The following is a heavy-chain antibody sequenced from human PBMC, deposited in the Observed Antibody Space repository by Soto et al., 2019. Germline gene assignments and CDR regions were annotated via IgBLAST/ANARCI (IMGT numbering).Heavy chain of an antibody. CDR1: GFTFSSYA. J-gene: IGHJ4*02. V-gene: IGHV3-23*01. D-gene: IGHD2-8*01. CDR2: ISGSGGST. CDR3: AKATPNIVLMVYAKEGYFDY. Sequence: GGSLRLSCAASGFTFSSYAMSWVRQAPGKGLEWVSAISGSGGSTYYADSVKGRFTISRDNSKNTLYLQMNSLRAEDTAVYYCAKATPNIVLMVYAKEGYFDYWGQGTLVTVSS.